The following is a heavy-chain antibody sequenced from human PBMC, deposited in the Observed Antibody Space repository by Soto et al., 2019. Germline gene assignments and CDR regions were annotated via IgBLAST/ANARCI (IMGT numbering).Heavy chain of an antibody. CDR1: GFTFSSYA. CDR2: ISYDGRNI. D-gene: IGHD2-2*01. CDR3: ASGLVGYCSSSSCHAYRFDP. V-gene: IGHV3-30*14. Sequence: GGSLILSCAASGFTFSSYAVHWVRQAPGKGLEWVAVISYDGRNIYYADFVKGRFTISRDNSKNTLYLQMNSLGAEDTALYYCASGLVGYCSSSSCHAYRFDPWGQGTLVTVSS. J-gene: IGHJ5*02.